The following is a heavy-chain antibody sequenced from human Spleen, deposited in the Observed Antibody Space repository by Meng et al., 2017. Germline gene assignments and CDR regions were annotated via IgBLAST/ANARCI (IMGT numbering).Heavy chain of an antibody. CDR1: GYTFSSYA. CDR2: INTITGDP. D-gene: IGHD6-13*01. Sequence: QVQLVQSGAEVKKPGASVKVSCKGSGYTFSSYAMHWVRQAPGQRLEWMGWINTITGDPTYAQGFTGRFVFSLDTSVSTAYLQISSLKTDDTAVYYCARGSLEADEDPGWGQGTLVTVSS. CDR3: ARGSLEADEDPG. J-gene: IGHJ4*02. V-gene: IGHV7-4-1*02.